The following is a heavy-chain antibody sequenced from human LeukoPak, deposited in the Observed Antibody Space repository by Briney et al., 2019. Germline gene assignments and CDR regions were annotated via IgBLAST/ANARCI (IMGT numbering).Heavy chain of an antibody. J-gene: IGHJ4*02. V-gene: IGHV3-66*01. Sequence: GWSLRLSCAASGFTVSSNYMSWVRQAPGKGLEWVSVIYSGGSTYYADSVKGRFTISRDNSKNTQYLQMSSLRAEDTAVYYCVRLQRGYWGQGTLVTVSS. D-gene: IGHD3-10*01. CDR2: IYSGGST. CDR1: GFTVSSNY. CDR3: VRLQRGY.